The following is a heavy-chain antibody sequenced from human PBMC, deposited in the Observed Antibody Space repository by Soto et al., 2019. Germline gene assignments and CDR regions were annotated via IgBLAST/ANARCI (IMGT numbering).Heavy chain of an antibody. D-gene: IGHD5-18*01. CDR1: GFTFSNYG. Sequence: PGGSLRLSCTASGFTFSNYGMNWIRQAPGKGLEWISFIRYGSSRTYYADSVKGRFTISRDNAKNSLYLQKNSLRDEDTAVYYCARGKYTYGSDYWGQGAMVTVSS. CDR3: ARGKYTYGSDY. CDR2: IRYGSSRT. J-gene: IGHJ4*02. V-gene: IGHV3-48*02.